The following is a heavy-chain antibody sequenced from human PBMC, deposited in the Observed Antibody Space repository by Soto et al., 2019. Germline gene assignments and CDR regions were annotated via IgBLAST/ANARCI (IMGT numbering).Heavy chain of an antibody. CDR1: GYTFSNYG. J-gene: IGHJ1*01. V-gene: IGHV1-18*01. CDR2: ISGYNGNT. D-gene: IGHD6-13*01. CDR3: ARGGSSWSAEYYQH. Sequence: QVPLVQSGAEVKKPGASVKVSCKASGYTFSNYGISWVRQAPGQGPEWMGWISGYNGNTNYAQTLQGRVTMTTDTSTSTAYMELRSLRYDDTAVYYCARGGSSWSAEYYQHWGQGTLVIVSS.